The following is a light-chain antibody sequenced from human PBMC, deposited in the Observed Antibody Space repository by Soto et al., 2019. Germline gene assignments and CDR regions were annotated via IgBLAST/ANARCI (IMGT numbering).Light chain of an antibody. CDR3: QQYMSYS. J-gene: IGKJ1*01. V-gene: IGKV2-28*01. Sequence: ESVMTRSPLTLPVTPGEPASISCRSSQSLLYNNTYNYLDWYVQKPGQSPQLLIYFGSNRAPGVPDRFSGSGSGTEFTLTISSLQPDDFATYYCQQYMSYSFGQGTKVDI. CDR2: FGS. CDR1: QSLLYNNTYNY.